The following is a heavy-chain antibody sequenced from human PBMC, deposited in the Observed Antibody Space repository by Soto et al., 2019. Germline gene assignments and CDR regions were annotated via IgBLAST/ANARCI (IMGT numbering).Heavy chain of an antibody. D-gene: IGHD2-8*02. CDR2: IYYSGST. Sequence: QVQLQESGPGLVKPSQTLSLTCTVSGGSISSGGYYWSWIRQHPGKGLEWIGYIYYSGSTYYNPSLKGRVTISVDPSKNQFSPKLSSGAAADTAVYFWACTAPAGWFDPWGQGTLVTVSS. V-gene: IGHV4-31*03. J-gene: IGHJ5*02. CDR3: ACTAPAGWFDP. CDR1: GGSISSGGYY.